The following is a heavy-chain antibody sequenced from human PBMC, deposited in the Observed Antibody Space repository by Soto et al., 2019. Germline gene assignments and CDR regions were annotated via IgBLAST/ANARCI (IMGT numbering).Heavy chain of an antibody. D-gene: IGHD3-10*01. Sequence: GGSLRLSCAASGFTFSSYGMHWVRQAPGKGLEWVAVISYDGSNKYYADSVKGRFTISRDNSKNTLYLQMNSLRAEDTAVYYCAKDSDEPDTYYFDYWGQGTLVTVS. CDR3: AKDSDEPDTYYFDY. J-gene: IGHJ4*02. CDR2: ISYDGSNK. V-gene: IGHV3-30*18. CDR1: GFTFSSYG.